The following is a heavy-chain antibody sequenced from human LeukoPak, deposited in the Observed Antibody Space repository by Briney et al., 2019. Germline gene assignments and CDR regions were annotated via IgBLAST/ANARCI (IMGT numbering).Heavy chain of an antibody. CDR2: IYRSGST. CDR1: GGSINSGSYG. J-gene: IGHJ4*02. CDR3: ARGGGFYGSGTTHFDY. D-gene: IGHD3-10*01. Sequence: SQTLSLTCAVSGGSINSGSYGWSWIRQPPGKGLEWIGYIYRSGSTLYNPSLKSRISITIDKSKNQFSLKLNSVTAADTAFYFCARGGGFYGSGTTHFDYWGQGALVTVSS. V-gene: IGHV4-30-2*01.